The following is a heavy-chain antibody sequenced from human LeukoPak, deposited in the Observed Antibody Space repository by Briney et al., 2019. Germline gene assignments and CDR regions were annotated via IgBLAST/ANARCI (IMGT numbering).Heavy chain of an antibody. CDR2: IYHSGNT. V-gene: IGHV4-38-2*02. D-gene: IGHD6-13*01. J-gene: IGHJ2*01. Sequence: SETLSLTCTVSGYSISSGYYWGWIRQPPGKGLEWIGTIYHSGNTYYNPSLASRVIVLVDTSKNEFSLKLSSVTAADTAVYYCARVYYSSSYDYWYFDLWGRGTLVTVSS. CDR3: ARVYYSSSYDYWYFDL. CDR1: GYSISSGYY.